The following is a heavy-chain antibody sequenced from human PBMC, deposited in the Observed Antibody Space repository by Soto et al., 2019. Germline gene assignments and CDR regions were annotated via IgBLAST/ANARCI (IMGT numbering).Heavy chain of an antibody. CDR2: IYYSGST. J-gene: IGHJ6*02. CDR1: GGSISSSSYY. Sequence: SETLSLTCTVSGGSISSSSYYWGWIRQPPGKGLEWIGSIYYSGSTYYNPSLKSRVTISVNTSKNQFSLKLSSVTAAETAGYYCARHTSGSYSGYYYYGMDVWGQGTTVTVSS. CDR3: ARHTSGSYSGYYYYGMDV. V-gene: IGHV4-39*01. D-gene: IGHD1-26*01.